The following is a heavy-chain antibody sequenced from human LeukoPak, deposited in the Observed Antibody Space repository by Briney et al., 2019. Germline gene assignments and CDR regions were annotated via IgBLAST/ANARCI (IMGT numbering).Heavy chain of an antibody. CDR2: INPNSGGT. Sequence: ASVKVSCKASGYTFTGYYMHWVRQAPGQGLEWMGRINPNSGGTNYAQKFQGRVTITADESTSTAYMELSSLRSEDTAVYYCASTLWFGEFLNWFDPWGQGTLVTVSS. CDR1: GYTFTGYY. J-gene: IGHJ5*02. D-gene: IGHD3-10*01. CDR3: ASTLWFGEFLNWFDP. V-gene: IGHV1-2*06.